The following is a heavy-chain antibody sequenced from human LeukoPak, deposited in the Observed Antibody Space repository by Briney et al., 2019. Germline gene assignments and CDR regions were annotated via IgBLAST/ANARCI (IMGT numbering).Heavy chain of an antibody. CDR1: GGSISSYY. D-gene: IGHD2-15*01. V-gene: IGHV4-59*08. CDR3: ARQGYCSGGSCYYRRGHAFDI. Sequence: PSETLSLTCSVSGGSISSYYWSWIRQPPGKGLEWIGYIYYSGSTNYNPSLKSRVTISVDTSKNQFSLKLSSVTAADTAVYYCARQGYCSGGSCYYRRGHAFDIWGQGTMVTVSS. J-gene: IGHJ3*02. CDR2: IYYSGST.